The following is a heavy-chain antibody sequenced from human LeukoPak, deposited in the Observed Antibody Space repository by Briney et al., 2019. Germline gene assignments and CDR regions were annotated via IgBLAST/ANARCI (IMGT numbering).Heavy chain of an antibody. V-gene: IGHV3-23*01. Sequence: PGGSLRLSCAASGFTFSSFAMTWVRQAPGKRLEWVSLISASGSPTYYADSVKGRFTISRDNSKNTLYLQMNSLRADDTAVYYCAKAEGYDILTGLDYWGQGTLVTVSS. D-gene: IGHD3-9*01. CDR2: ISASGSPT. J-gene: IGHJ4*02. CDR3: AKAEGYDILTGLDY. CDR1: GFTFSSFA.